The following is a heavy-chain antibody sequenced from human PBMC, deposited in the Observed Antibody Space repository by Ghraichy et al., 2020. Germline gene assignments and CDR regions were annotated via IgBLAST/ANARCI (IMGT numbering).Heavy chain of an antibody. D-gene: IGHD6-19*01. CDR2: TYYRSKWYN. J-gene: IGHJ4*02. V-gene: IGHV6-1*01. CDR3: GRGWPYFDN. CDR1: GDSVSRDSAA. Sequence: SQTLSLTCAISGDSVSRDSAAWNLIRQSPSRGLEWLGRTYYRSKWYNDYAVSVKSRMTINPDTSKNQFSLQLDSVTPEDTAVYYCGRGWPYFDNWGQGTLVTVSS.